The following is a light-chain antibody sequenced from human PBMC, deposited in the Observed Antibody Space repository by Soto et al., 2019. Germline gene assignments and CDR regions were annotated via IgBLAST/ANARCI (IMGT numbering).Light chain of an antibody. CDR3: QTWGTGIQDVV. Sequence: QLVLTQSPSASASLGAAVKLTCTLSSAHSSYAIAWHQQQPEKGPRYLMKLNSDGSHSKGDGIPDRFSGSSSGAERYLTISSHQSEDDADYYCQTWGTGIQDVVFGGGTKLTAL. V-gene: IGLV4-69*01. CDR1: SAHSSYA. J-gene: IGLJ2*01. CDR2: LNSDGSH.